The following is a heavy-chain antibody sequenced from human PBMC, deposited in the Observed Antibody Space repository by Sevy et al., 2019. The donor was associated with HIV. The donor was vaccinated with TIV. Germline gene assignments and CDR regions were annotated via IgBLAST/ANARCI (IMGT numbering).Heavy chain of an antibody. D-gene: IGHD2-21*02. CDR3: ARATSCGCDCYCLEY. Sequence: ASVKVSCKASGYTFTSHYSYWVRQAPGQGLEWMALINPSGGYTVYAQKFQGRVSVTADTSTGTVYIDLGSLRSEDTAVFYCARATSCGCDCYCLEYWGPGTLVTVSS. CDR1: GYTFTSHY. CDR2: INPSGGYT. V-gene: IGHV1-46*01. J-gene: IGHJ4*02.